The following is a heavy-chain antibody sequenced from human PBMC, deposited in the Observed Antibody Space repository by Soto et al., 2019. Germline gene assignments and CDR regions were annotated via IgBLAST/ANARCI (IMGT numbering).Heavy chain of an antibody. V-gene: IGHV4-61*01. CDR2: IYYSGST. D-gene: IGHD2-2*01. Sequence: LCGGSVSSGSYYWSWIRQPPGKGLEWIGYIYYSGSTNYNPSLKSRVTISVDTSKNQFSLKLSSVTAADTAVYYCARGGGYAPLGYWGQGTLVTVSS. CDR1: GGSVSSGSYY. J-gene: IGHJ4*02. CDR3: ARGGGYAPLGY.